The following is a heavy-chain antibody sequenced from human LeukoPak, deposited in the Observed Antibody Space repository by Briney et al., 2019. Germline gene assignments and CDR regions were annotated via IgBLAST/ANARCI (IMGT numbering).Heavy chain of an antibody. CDR3: ARSNVKAADSYYYYMDI. CDR2: ISSNGGST. V-gene: IGHV3-64*01. J-gene: IGHJ6*03. CDR1: GFTFSSYA. D-gene: IGHD6-13*01. Sequence: GGSLRLSCAASGFTFSSYAMHWVRQAPGKGLEYVSAISSNGGSTYYANSVKGRFTISRDNSKNTLYLQMGSLRAEDMAVYYCARSNVKAADSYYYYMDIWGKGTTVAVPS.